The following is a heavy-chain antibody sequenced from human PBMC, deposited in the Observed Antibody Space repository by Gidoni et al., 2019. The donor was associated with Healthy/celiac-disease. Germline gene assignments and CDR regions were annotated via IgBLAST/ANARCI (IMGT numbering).Heavy chain of an antibody. CDR3: ARDMNAYSSGWPIDY. J-gene: IGHJ4*02. Sequence: QVQLVESGGGLVKPGGALGVSCAAAGVTFSGYYMSGIRQAPGQGLGWVSYISSSSSYTNYADSVKGRFTISRDNAKTSLYLQMTSLRAEDTAVYYCARDMNAYSSGWPIDYWGQGTLVTVSS. V-gene: IGHV3-11*05. CDR2: ISSSSSYT. CDR1: GVTFSGYY. D-gene: IGHD6-19*01.